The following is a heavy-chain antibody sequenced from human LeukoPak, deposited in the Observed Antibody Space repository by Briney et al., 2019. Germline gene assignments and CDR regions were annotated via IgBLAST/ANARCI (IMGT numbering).Heavy chain of an antibody. CDR2: INPNSGGT. CDR1: GYTFTGYY. V-gene: IGHV1-2*02. CDR3: AKLWFDNNDSDY. J-gene: IGHJ4*02. D-gene: IGHD3-10*01. Sequence: GASVKVSCKASGYTFTGYYMHWVRQAPGQGLEWVGWINPNSGGTNYAQKYQGRVTMTRNTSISTAYMELSRLRSDDTAVYYCAKLWFDNNDSDYWGQGTLVTVSS.